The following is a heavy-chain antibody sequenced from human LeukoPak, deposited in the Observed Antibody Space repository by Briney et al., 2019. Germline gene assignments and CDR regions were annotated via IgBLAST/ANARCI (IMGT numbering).Heavy chain of an antibody. V-gene: IGHV3-30*02. CDR1: GFTFSSYG. CDR3: AKARKRITIFGVVSPPYYYMDV. CDR2: IRYDGSNK. D-gene: IGHD3-3*01. J-gene: IGHJ6*03. Sequence: PGGSLRLSCAASGFTFSSYGMHWVRQAPGKGLEWVAFIRYDGSNKYYADSVKGRFTISRDNSKNTLFLQMNSLRAEDTAVYYCAKARKRITIFGVVSPPYYYMDVWGKGTTVTVSS.